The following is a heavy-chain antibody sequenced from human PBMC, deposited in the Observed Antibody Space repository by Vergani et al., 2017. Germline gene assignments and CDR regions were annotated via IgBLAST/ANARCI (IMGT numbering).Heavy chain of an antibody. J-gene: IGHJ4*02. V-gene: IGHV3-23*01. CDR3: AKDGSYDFWSGYYSQGFDY. Sequence: EVLLLESGGGLVQPGGSLRLSCAASGFTFSSYAMSWVRQAPGKGLEWVSAISGSGGSTYYADSVKGRFTISRDNSKNTLYLQMNSLRAEDTAVYYCAKDGSYDFWSGYYSQGFDYWGQGTLVTVSS. CDR1: GFTFSSYA. D-gene: IGHD3-3*01. CDR2: ISGSGGST.